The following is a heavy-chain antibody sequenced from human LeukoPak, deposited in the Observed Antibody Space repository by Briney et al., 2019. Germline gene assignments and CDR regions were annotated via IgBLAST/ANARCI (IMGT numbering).Heavy chain of an antibody. J-gene: IGHJ6*02. D-gene: IGHD3-22*01. CDR2: IIPIFGIA. V-gene: IGHV1-69*04. Sequence: ASVKVSCKASGGTFSSYAISWVRQAPGQGLEWMGSIIPIFGIANYAQKFQGRVTITADKSTSTAYMELSSLRSEDTAVYYCARDVDYYDSSGYYYVPYYYGMDVWGQGTTVTVSS. CDR3: ARDVDYYDSSGYYYVPYYYGMDV. CDR1: GGTFSSYA.